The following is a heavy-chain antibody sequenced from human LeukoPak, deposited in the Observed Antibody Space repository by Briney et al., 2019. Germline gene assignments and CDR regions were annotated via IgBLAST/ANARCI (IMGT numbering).Heavy chain of an antibody. CDR3: ARDDSSGYYYDY. J-gene: IGHJ4*02. CDR2: ISSSSSYI. CDR1: GFTFSSYS. D-gene: IGHD3-22*01. V-gene: IGHV3-21*01. Sequence: GGSLRLSCAASGFTFSSYSMNWVRQAPGKGLEWVSSISSSSSYIYYADSVKGRFTISRDNAKNSLYLQMNSLRAEDTAVYYCARDDSSGYYYDYWGQGTLVTVSS.